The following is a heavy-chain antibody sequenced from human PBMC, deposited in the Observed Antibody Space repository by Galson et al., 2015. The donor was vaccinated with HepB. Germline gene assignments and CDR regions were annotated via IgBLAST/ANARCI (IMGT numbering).Heavy chain of an antibody. CDR3: ARDHIVGAPVRPDSLDAFDI. Sequence: TLSLTCTVSGGSISSGSYYWSWIRQPAGKGLEWIGRIYTSGSTNYNPSLKSRVTMSVDTSKNQFSLKLSSVTAADTAVYYCARDHIVGAPVRPDSLDAFDIWGQGTMVTVSS. V-gene: IGHV4-61*02. CDR2: IYTSGST. D-gene: IGHD1-26*01. J-gene: IGHJ3*02. CDR1: GGSISSGSYY.